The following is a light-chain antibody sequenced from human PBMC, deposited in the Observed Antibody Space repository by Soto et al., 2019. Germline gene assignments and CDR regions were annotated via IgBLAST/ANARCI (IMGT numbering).Light chain of an antibody. J-gene: IGKJ4*01. CDR3: QKFTSAPFT. Sequence: IVMTQSPATLSLSPGERATLSCRASQSGGKYLVWYQQKPGQAPRLLIYDASNRATGTPDRFSGSGSGTDFTLTINSLQPEDVAIYYCQKFTSAPFTFGGGTKVDIK. V-gene: IGKV3-11*01. CDR2: DAS. CDR1: QSGGKY.